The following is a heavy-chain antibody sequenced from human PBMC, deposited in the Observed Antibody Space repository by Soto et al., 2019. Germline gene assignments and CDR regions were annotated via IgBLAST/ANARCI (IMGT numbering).Heavy chain of an antibody. CDR3: ARSLPRPYPQLALDAFDI. V-gene: IGHV1-2*04. CDR2: INPNSGGT. Sequence: ASVKVSCKASGYTFTGYYMHWVRQAPGQGLEWMGWINPNSGGTNYAQKFQGWVTMTRDTSISTAYMELSRLRSDDTDVDYCARSLPRPYPQLALDAFDIWGQGTMVTVPS. J-gene: IGHJ3*02. CDR1: GYTFTGYY. D-gene: IGHD2-15*01.